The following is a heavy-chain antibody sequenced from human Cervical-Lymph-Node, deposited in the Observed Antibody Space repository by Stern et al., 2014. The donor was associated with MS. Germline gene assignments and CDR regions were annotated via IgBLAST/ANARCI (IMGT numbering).Heavy chain of an antibody. D-gene: IGHD6-13*01. J-gene: IGHJ4*02. V-gene: IGHV5-51*01. CDR2: VYPGDSNT. CDR1: GFSFTSYY. Sequence: EVQLVQSGAEVKRPGESLKISCKASGFSFTSYYIGWVRQTPGKGLAWMGLVYPGDSNTYYNPSFQGLVTISADKSIGTTYLQWSSLNTSDTAMYYCARGISVDFDNWGQGTLVTVSS. CDR3: ARGISVDFDN.